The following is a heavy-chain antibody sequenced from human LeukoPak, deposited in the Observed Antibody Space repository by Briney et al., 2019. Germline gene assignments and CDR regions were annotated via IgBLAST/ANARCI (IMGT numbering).Heavy chain of an antibody. CDR3: ARGWGVDRDGAFDV. D-gene: IGHD3-16*01. CDR1: GYTFTSLD. Sequence: GASVKVSCKASGYTFTSLDINWVRQATGQGLEWMGWMNPNSGNTGYAQKFQGRVTMTRDTSVDTAYMELNSLISEDTAMYYCARGWGVDRDGAFDVWGQGTMVTVSP. J-gene: IGHJ3*01. CDR2: MNPNSGNT. V-gene: IGHV1-8*01.